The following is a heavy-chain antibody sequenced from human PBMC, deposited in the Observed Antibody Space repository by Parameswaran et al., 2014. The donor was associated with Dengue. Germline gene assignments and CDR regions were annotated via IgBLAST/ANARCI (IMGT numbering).Heavy chain of an antibody. Sequence: WVRQAPGQGLEWMGIINPSGGSTSYAQKFQGRVTMTRDTSTSTVYMELSSLRSEDTAVYYCARDRTGDYYYYGMDVWGQGTTVTVSS. CDR2: INPSGGST. V-gene: IGHV1-46*03. CDR3: ARDRTGDYYYYGMDV. J-gene: IGHJ6*02. D-gene: IGHD3-10*01.